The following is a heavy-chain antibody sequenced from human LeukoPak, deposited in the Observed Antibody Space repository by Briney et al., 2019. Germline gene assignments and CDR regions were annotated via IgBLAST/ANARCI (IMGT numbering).Heavy chain of an antibody. CDR3: ARESPVRDGYFYYYYMDV. D-gene: IGHD5-24*01. CDR1: GGSISGHY. V-gene: IGHV4-59*11. J-gene: IGHJ6*03. CDR2: IDYSGST. Sequence: PSETLSLTCSVSGGSISGHYWSWIRQPPGKGLEWIGYIDYSGSTNNNSSLKSRVTISVDTSNNQLSLKLTSVTAADTAVYYCARESPVRDGYFYYYYMDVWGKGTTVTISS.